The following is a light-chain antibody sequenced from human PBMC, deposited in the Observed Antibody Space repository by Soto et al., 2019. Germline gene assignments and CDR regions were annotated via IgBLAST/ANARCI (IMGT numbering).Light chain of an antibody. CDR3: SSYTSSSTRV. CDR1: TSNIGSGYD. V-gene: IGLV1-40*01. J-gene: IGLJ2*01. Sequence: QSALTQPPSVSGAPGQGVTISCTGSTSNIGSGYDVHWYQQVPGLAPKLLIYANINRPSGVPDRFSGSKSGTSASLAISGLQAEDEADYYCSSYTSSSTRVFGGGTKVTVL. CDR2: ANI.